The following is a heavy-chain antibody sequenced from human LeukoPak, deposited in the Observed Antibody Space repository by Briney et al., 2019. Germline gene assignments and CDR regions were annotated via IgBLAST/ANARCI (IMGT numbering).Heavy chain of an antibody. Sequence: GGSLRLSCAASGFTFSDYYMSWIRQAPGKGLEWVSYISSSGSTIYYADSVKGRFTISSDNSKNTLYLQMNSLRAEDTAVYYCAKDLLTTHDYWGQGTLVTVSS. CDR3: AKDLLTTHDY. D-gene: IGHD4/OR15-4a*01. J-gene: IGHJ4*02. CDR2: ISSSGSTI. V-gene: IGHV3-11*01. CDR1: GFTFSDYY.